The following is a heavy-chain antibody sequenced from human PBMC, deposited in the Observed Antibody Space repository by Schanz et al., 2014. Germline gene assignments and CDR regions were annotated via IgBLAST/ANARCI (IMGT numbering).Heavy chain of an antibody. Sequence: EVQLLESGGGLVQPGGSLRLSCAASGFTFSDSWMHWVRQAPGKGLVWVSRTSNDGSFTTFADSVKGRFTISRDNAKNTLYLQMNSLRAEDTAVYYCARDKGGYYPFDYWGQGTLVTVSS. CDR2: TSNDGSFT. J-gene: IGHJ4*02. D-gene: IGHD3-3*01. V-gene: IGHV3-74*01. CDR3: ARDKGGYYPFDY. CDR1: GFTFSDSW.